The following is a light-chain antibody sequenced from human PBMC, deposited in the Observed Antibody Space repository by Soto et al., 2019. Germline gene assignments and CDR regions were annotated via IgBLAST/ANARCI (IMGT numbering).Light chain of an antibody. CDR2: GAS. CDR3: QQYGNSPQT. CDR1: QSVSSSY. J-gene: IGKJ1*01. V-gene: IGKV3-20*01. Sequence: EIVLTQSPGTLSLSPGEGATLSLSASQSVSSSYLAWYQQKPGQAPRLLIYGASSRATGIPDRFSGSGSGTDFTLTISRLEPEDFAVYYCQQYGNSPQTFGQGTKVDIK.